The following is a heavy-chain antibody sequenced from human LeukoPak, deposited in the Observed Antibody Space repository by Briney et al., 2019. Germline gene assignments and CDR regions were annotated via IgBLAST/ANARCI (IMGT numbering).Heavy chain of an antibody. CDR2: ISSSSNYI. CDR3: AKSVFDSSGDPYMDV. D-gene: IGHD3-22*01. Sequence: GGSLRLSCAASGFIFSSYSMNWVRQAPGKGLEWVSSISSSSNYIYYVDSVKGRFTISRDNAKNSLYLQMNSLRAEDTAVYYCAKSVFDSSGDPYMDVWGKGTTVTISS. V-gene: IGHV3-21*04. J-gene: IGHJ6*03. CDR1: GFIFSSYS.